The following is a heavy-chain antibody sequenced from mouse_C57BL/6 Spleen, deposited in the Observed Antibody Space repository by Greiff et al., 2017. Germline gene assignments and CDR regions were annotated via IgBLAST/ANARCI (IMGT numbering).Heavy chain of an antibody. CDR2: IDPEDGET. J-gene: IGHJ1*03. Sequence: VQLQQSGAELVKPGASVKLSCTASGFNIKDYYMHWVKQRTEQGLEWIGRIDPEDGETKYAPNFQGKATITTDTSSNTAYLHLRRLTSEDTAVYYFARYDPYWYFDVWGTGTTVTVSS. D-gene: IGHD2-3*01. V-gene: IGHV14-2*01. CDR1: GFNIKDYY. CDR3: ARYDPYWYFDV.